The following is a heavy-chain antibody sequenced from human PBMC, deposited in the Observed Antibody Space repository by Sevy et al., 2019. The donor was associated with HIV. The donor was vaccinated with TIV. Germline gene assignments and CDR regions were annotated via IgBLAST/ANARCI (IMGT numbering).Heavy chain of an antibody. V-gene: IGHV3-30*18. Sequence: GGSLRLSCAASGFTFSSYGMHWVRQAPGKGLEWVAVISYDGSNKYYADSVKGRFTISRDNSKNTLYLQMNSLRAEDTAGYYCAKDRWGIYGDLDYWGQGTLVTVSS. CDR2: ISYDGSNK. D-gene: IGHD4-17*01. J-gene: IGHJ4*02. CDR3: AKDRWGIYGDLDY. CDR1: GFTFSSYG.